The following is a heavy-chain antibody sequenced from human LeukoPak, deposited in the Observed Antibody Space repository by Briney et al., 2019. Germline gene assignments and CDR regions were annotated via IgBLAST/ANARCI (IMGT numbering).Heavy chain of an antibody. J-gene: IGHJ5*02. Sequence: GASVKVSCEASGYTFTGYYIHWVRQAPGRGLEWMGWINPKSGGTNYAQNFQGRVTMTSDTSISTAYMELSGLRFDDRAVYYCVRDMIAAAGTGAWGQGTPVTVSS. CDR2: INPKSGGT. CDR3: VRDMIAAAGTGA. D-gene: IGHD6-13*01. V-gene: IGHV1-2*02. CDR1: GYTFTGYY.